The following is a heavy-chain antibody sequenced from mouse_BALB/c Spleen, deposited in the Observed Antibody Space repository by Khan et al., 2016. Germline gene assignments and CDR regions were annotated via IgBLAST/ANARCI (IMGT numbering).Heavy chain of an antibody. J-gene: IGHJ4*01. D-gene: IGHD6-1*01. CDR3: AREPYAMDY. Sequence: QIQLVQSGPELKKPGETVRISCKASGYTFTTAGMQWVQKMPGKGLRWIGWINTLSGVPIYAEDFKGRFAFSLDTSASTAYLQIGNLKNEDTASYYCAREPYAMDYWGQGTSVTVSS. CDR2: INTLSGVP. CDR1: GYTFTTAG. V-gene: IGHV9-4*02.